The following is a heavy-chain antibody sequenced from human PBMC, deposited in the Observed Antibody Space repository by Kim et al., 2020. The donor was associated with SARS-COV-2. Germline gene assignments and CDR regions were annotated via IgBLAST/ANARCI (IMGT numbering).Heavy chain of an antibody. CDR1: GFTFSSYG. D-gene: IGHD3-10*01. J-gene: IGHJ6*02. V-gene: IGHV3-30*03. CDR2: ISYDGSNK. Sequence: GGSLRLSCAASGFTFSSYGMHWVRQAPGKGLEWVAVISYDGSNKYYADSVKGRFTISRDNSKNTLYLQMNSLRAEDTAVYYCARNLHYYGSGSYYNGLYYYYGMDVWGPGTTVTVSS. CDR3: ARNLHYYGSGSYYNGLYYYYGMDV.